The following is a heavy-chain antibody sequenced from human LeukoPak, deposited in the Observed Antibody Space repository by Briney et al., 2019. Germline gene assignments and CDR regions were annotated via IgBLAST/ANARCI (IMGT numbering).Heavy chain of an antibody. CDR3: ARDFGLRCSGGTCYSVYYYGMDV. CDR2: IKQGGSEK. J-gene: IGHJ6*04. V-gene: IGHV3-7*03. CDR1: GFSFSNYA. D-gene: IGHD2-15*01. Sequence: GESLRLSCSASGFSFSNYAMYWVRQAPGKGLEWVANIKQGGSEKYYVDSVKGRFTISRDNAENSLSLQMHRLRAEDTPVYYCARDFGLRCSGGTCYSVYYYGMDVWGKGTTVTVSS.